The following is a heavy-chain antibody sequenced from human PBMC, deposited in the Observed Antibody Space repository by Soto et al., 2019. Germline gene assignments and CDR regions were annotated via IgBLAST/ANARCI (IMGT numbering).Heavy chain of an antibody. J-gene: IGHJ4*02. Sequence: QVQLVESGGGVVQPGRSLRLSCAASGFTFSSYAMHWVRQAPGKGLEWVAVISYDGSNKYYADSVKGRFTISRDNSKNTLYLQMNSLRAEDTAVYYCARDTPVAGTGEFDYWGQGTLVTVSS. CDR3: ARDTPVAGTGEFDY. V-gene: IGHV3-30-3*01. D-gene: IGHD6-19*01. CDR2: ISYDGSNK. CDR1: GFTFSSYA.